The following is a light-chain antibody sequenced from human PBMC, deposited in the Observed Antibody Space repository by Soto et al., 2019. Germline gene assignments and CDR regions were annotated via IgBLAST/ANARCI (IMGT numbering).Light chain of an antibody. CDR1: ESISGW. J-gene: IGKJ4*01. CDR2: AAS. CDR3: QQYNSYPLT. V-gene: IGKV1-5*01. Sequence: DIQMTQSPSSLSASVGDRVTITCRASESISGWLAWYQQQPGKAPKLLIYAASTLQSGVPSRFSGSGSGTEFTLTISSLQPDDFATYYCQQYNSYPLTFGGGTKVDIK.